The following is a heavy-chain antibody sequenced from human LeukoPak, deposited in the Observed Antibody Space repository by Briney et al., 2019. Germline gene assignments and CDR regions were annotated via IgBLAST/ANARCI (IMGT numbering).Heavy chain of an antibody. CDR1: GFIFSYYG. J-gene: IGHJ4*02. D-gene: IGHD2-8*02. V-gene: IGHV3-33*01. CDR2: IWPDGTIQ. CDR3: ARHNHDWGWDF. Sequence: PGRSLRLYCAASGFIFSYYGMHWVRQAPGKGLEWLAVIWPDGTIQYYADPVKGRFTISRDNSKNTLYLQLTGLRADDSAVYYCARHNHDWGWDFWGQGAQVTVSS.